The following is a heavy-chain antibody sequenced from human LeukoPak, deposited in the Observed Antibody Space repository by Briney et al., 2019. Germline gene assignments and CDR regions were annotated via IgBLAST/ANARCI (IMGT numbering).Heavy chain of an antibody. CDR2: IIPIFGTA. V-gene: IGHV1-69*05. D-gene: IGHD3-10*01. Sequence: ASVKVSCKASGGTFSSYAISWVRQAPGQGLEWMGGIIPIFGTANYAQKFQGRVTITTDESTSTAYMELSSLRSEDTAVYYCARMGYYGSGSYYAFDIWGQGTMVTVSS. CDR1: GGTFSSYA. CDR3: ARMGYYGSGSYYAFDI. J-gene: IGHJ3*02.